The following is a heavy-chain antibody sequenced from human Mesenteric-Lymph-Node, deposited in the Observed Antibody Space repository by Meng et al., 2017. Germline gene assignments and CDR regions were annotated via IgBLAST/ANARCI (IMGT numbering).Heavy chain of an antibody. CDR2: IYYSGST. Sequence: QVQVQESGPGLVKPSQTLSLTCTVSGGSISSGDYYWSWIRQPPGKGLEWIGYIYYSGSTYYNSSLKSRVTISVDTSKNQFSLKLSSVTAADTAVYYCARGFLSFVRVFDYWGQGTLVTVSS. J-gene: IGHJ4*02. CDR3: ARGFLSFVRVFDY. V-gene: IGHV4-30-4*01. CDR1: GGSISSGDYY. D-gene: IGHD2/OR15-2a*01.